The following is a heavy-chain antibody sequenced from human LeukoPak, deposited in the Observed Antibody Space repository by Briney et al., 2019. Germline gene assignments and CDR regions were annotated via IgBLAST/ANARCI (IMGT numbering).Heavy chain of an antibody. CDR3: ARGDYYDSGSSGGDY. J-gene: IGHJ4*02. CDR1: GFTFDDYG. Sequence: PGGSLRLSCAASGFTFDDYGMNWVRQAPGKGLEWVSGINWNGGSTGYADSVKGRFTISRDNAKNSLYLQMNSLRAEDTALYYCARGDYYDSGSSGGDYWGQGTLVTVSS. V-gene: IGHV3-20*04. D-gene: IGHD3-10*01. CDR2: INWNGGST.